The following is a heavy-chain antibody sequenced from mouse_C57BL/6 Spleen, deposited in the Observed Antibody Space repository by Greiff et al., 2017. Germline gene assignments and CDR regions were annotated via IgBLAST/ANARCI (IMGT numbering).Heavy chain of an antibody. J-gene: IGHJ1*03. CDR3: ARDRRGNFDV. CDR1: GFTFSSYA. CDR2: ISDGGSYT. Sequence: EVKLVESGGGLVKPGGSLKLSCAASGFTFSSYAMSWVRQTPEKRLEWVATISDGGSYTYYPDNVKGRFTISRDNAKNNLYLQMSHLKSEDTAMYYCARDRRGNFDVWGTGTTVTVSS. V-gene: IGHV5-4*01.